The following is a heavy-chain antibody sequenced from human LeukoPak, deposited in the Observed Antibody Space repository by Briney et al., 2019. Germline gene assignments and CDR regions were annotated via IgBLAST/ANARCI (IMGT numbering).Heavy chain of an antibody. CDR2: ISSSGSTI. Sequence: GGSLRLSCAASGFTFSSYEMNWVRQAPGKGLEWVSYISSSGSTIYYADSVKGRFTISRDNAKNSLYLQMNILRAEDTAVYYCAELGITMIGGVWGKGTTVTISS. D-gene: IGHD3-10*02. V-gene: IGHV3-48*03. J-gene: IGHJ6*04. CDR3: AELGITMIGGV. CDR1: GFTFSSYE.